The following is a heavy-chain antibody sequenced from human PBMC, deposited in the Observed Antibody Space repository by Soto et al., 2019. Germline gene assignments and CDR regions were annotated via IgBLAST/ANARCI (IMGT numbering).Heavy chain of an antibody. V-gene: IGHV4-4*02. CDR3: ARLYPPLRGSSWLDY. D-gene: IGHD6-13*01. Sequence: SETLSLTCAVSGGSISSTNWWSWVRQSPGKGLEWIGEMYHSGSTNYNPSLRGRVTISVDTSKNQFSLKLSSVTAADTAVYYCARLYPPLRGSSWLDYWGQGTLVTV. CDR2: MYHSGST. CDR1: GGSISSTNW. J-gene: IGHJ4*02.